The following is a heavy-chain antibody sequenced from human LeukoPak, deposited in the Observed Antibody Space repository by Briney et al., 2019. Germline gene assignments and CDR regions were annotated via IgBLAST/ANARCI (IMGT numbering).Heavy chain of an antibody. CDR2: IYYSGGT. CDR3: ARWIQLWFFDY. CDR1: GGSISSSNHY. D-gene: IGHD5-18*01. Sequence: SETLSLTCTVSGGSISSSNHYWGWIRQPPGKGLEWIGSIYYSGGTYYNPSLKSRVTISVDTSKNQFSLKLRSVTAADTAVYYCARWIQLWFFDYWGQGMLVTVSS. J-gene: IGHJ4*02. V-gene: IGHV4-39*01.